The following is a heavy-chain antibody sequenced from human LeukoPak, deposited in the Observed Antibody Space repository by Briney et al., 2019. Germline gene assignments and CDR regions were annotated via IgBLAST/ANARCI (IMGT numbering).Heavy chain of an antibody. CDR1: GYTFTGYH. CDR2: IDPNSGDT. J-gene: IGHJ4*02. V-gene: IGHV1-2*06. CDR3: AKGRPVDPFYDGSGYF. D-gene: IGHD3-22*01. Sequence: ASVKVSCKASGYTFTGYHMHWVRQAPGQGLEWMGRIDPNSGDTEFAQRFQGRVTMTRDPSINTAYMELSRLRSDDTAVYYCAKGRPVDPFYDGSGYFWGQGTLVTVSS.